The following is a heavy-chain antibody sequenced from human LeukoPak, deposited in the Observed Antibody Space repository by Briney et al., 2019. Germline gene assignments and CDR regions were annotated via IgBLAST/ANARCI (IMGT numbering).Heavy chain of an antibody. CDR1: GFTFSSYA. Sequence: QSGGSLRLSCAASGFTFSSYAMSWVRQAPGKGLEWVSAISGSGGSTYYADSVKGRFTISRDNSKNTLYLQMNSLRAEDTAVYYCAKLPNIVVVPAALGYWGQGTLVTVSS. D-gene: IGHD2-2*01. CDR3: AKLPNIVVVPAALGY. V-gene: IGHV3-23*01. J-gene: IGHJ4*02. CDR2: ISGSGGST.